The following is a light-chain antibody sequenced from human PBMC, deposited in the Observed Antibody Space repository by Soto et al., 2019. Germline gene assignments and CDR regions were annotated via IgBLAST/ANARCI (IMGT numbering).Light chain of an antibody. CDR3: QQYGGSTRT. Sequence: VLTQSAGTVSLSPGERATLSCRASQSVTTQLAWYQQKPGQAPRLIIHGASSRATGVPDRITGSGSGTDFTLSISRLEPEDFAVYYCQQYGGSTRTFGQGTKVDIK. CDR1: QSVTTQ. CDR2: GAS. V-gene: IGKV3-20*01. J-gene: IGKJ1*01.